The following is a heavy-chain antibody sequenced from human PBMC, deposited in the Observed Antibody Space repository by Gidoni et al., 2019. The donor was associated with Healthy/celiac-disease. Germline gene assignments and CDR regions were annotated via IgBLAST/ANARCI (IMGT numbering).Heavy chain of an antibody. Sequence: EVQLVESGGGLVKPGGSLRLSCAASGFPFISYSMNWVRQAPGKGLEWVSSISSSSSDIYYADSVKGRFTISRDNAKNSLYLQMNSLRAEDTAVYYCARDGRPLPMIAAPNDYWGQGTLVTVSS. V-gene: IGHV3-21*01. CDR3: ARDGRPLPMIAAPNDY. CDR2: ISSSSSDI. J-gene: IGHJ4*02. CDR1: GFPFISYS. D-gene: IGHD6-13*01.